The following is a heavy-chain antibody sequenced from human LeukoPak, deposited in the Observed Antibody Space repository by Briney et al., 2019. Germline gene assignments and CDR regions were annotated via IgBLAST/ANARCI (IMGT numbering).Heavy chain of an antibody. CDR1: GFTFSDYY. J-gene: IGHJ5*02. CDR2: ISNSGTTV. V-gene: IGHV3-11*01. Sequence: KPGGSLRLSCTASGFTFSDYYMTCIRQAPGKGLEWVAYISNSGTTVYYADSVKGRFTSSRDNAKNSLYLQMNSLRAEDTAVYYCARQHRYCSGGTCYPRVGWFDPWGQGTLVTVSS. CDR3: ARQHRYCSGGTCYPRVGWFDP. D-gene: IGHD2-15*01.